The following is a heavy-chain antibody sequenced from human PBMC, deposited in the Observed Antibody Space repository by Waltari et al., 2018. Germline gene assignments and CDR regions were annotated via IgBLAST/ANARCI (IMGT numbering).Heavy chain of an antibody. J-gene: IGHJ4*02. V-gene: IGHV3-53*01. CDR2: IHAGGNT. CDR1: GFRVSYNY. CDR3: ARAGLGSPSQWLQLFDS. Sequence: EVQLVESGGALVQPGGSLSLSCEASGFRVSYNYMSWVRQAPGKGLEWVAVIHAGGNTYYGDSVKGRFTISRDISKNTLSLQMNSLTVDDSAMYYCARAGLGSPSQWLQLFDSWGQGTLVTVSS. D-gene: IGHD5-12*01.